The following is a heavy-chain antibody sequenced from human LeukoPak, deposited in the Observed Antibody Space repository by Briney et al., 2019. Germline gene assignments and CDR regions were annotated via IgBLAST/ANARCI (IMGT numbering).Heavy chain of an antibody. CDR3: ARVSKGWYDAFDI. D-gene: IGHD6-19*01. Sequence: ASVTVSCKASGYTFTGYYMHWVRQAPGQGLEWMGWINPNSGGTNYAQKFQGWVTMTRDTSISTAYMELSRLRSDDTAVYYCARVSKGWYDAFDIWGQGTMVTVSS. CDR1: GYTFTGYY. J-gene: IGHJ3*02. V-gene: IGHV1-2*04. CDR2: INPNSGGT.